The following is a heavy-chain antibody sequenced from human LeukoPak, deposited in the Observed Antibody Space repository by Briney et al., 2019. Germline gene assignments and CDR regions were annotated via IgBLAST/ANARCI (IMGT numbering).Heavy chain of an antibody. V-gene: IGHV4-4*07. Sequence: SETLSLTCSVSGDSISYFYWSWIRQAAGKGLEWIGRISGSGSTDYNASLKSRVTMSVDTSKNQLSLKLSSVTAADTAVYYCARVRYSDSSVLTRKRSYYFDYWGQGTLVTVSS. CDR2: ISGSGST. J-gene: IGHJ4*02. D-gene: IGHD3-22*01. CDR1: GDSISYFY. CDR3: ARVRYSDSSVLTRKRSYYFDY.